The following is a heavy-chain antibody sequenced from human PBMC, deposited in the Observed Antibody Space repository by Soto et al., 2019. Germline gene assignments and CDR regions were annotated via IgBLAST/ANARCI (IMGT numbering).Heavy chain of an antibody. D-gene: IGHD2-8*02. CDR1: GYTFTSYG. CDR2: LSAYNGNT. Sequence: QVQLVQSVAEVKKPGASVKVSCKASGYTFTSYGISWVRQAPGQGLEWMGWLSAYNGNTNYAQKLQGRVTMTTDTSTSTADTELRSMRADETAVYYCARDGGVQALFYSGGEGTLVTV. CDR3: ARDGGVQALFYS. J-gene: IGHJ5*01. V-gene: IGHV1-18*01.